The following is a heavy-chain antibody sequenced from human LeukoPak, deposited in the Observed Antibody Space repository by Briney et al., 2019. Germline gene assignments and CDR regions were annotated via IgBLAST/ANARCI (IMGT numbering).Heavy chain of an antibody. Sequence: ASVKVSCKASGYTFTGYYMHWVRQAPGQGLEWMGWINPNSGGTNYAQKFQGRVTMTRDTSISTAYMELSRLRSDDTAVYYCASLETLYSGGSCYSDYWGQGTLVTVSS. D-gene: IGHD2-15*01. V-gene: IGHV1-2*02. J-gene: IGHJ4*02. CDR2: INPNSGGT. CDR1: GYTFTGYY. CDR3: ASLETLYSGGSCYSDY.